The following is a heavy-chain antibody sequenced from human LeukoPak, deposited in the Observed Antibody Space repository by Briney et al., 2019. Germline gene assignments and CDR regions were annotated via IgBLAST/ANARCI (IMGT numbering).Heavy chain of an antibody. V-gene: IGHV4-39*01. CDR2: VFYSGST. CDR3: ARVDTTMMN. Sequence: AWVRQAPGKGLEWIGSVFYSGSTYYNPSLKSRVAISVDTSKNQFSLKLSSVTAADTAVYYCARVDTTMMNWGQGTLVTVSS. D-gene: IGHD5-18*01. J-gene: IGHJ4*02.